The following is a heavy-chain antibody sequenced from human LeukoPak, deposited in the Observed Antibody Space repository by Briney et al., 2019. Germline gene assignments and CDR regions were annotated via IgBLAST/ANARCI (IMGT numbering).Heavy chain of an antibody. D-gene: IGHD2-2*02. J-gene: IGHJ4*02. V-gene: IGHV3-33*06. CDR2: IWYDGSNK. CDR1: GFTFSSYG. CDR3: AKGGTRVVPAAIRDY. Sequence: PGRSLRLSCAASGFTFSSYGMHWVRQAPGKGLEWVAVIWYDGSNKYYADSVKGRFTISRDNSKNTLYLQMNSLRAEDTAVYYCAKGGTRVVPAAIRDYWGQGTLVTVSS.